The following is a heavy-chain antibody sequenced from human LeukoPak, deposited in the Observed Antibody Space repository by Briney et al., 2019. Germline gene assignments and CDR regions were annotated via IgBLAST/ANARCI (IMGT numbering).Heavy chain of an antibody. J-gene: IGHJ4*02. CDR3: GVGKEQLALYYFDY. V-gene: IGHV4-38-2*01. D-gene: IGHD6-13*01. Sequence: PSETLSLTCAVSGYSISSGYYWGWIRQPPGKGLEWIGSIYHSGSTYYNPSLKSRVTISVDTSKNQFSLKLSSVTAADTAVYYCGVGKEQLALYYFDYWGQGTPVTVSS. CDR2: IYHSGST. CDR1: GYSISSGYY.